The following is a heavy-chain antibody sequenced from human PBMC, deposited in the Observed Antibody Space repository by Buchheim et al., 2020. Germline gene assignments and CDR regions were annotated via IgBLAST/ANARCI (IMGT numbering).Heavy chain of an antibody. CDR3: ARSLVVGGSGSHEPFDF. J-gene: IGHJ4*02. D-gene: IGHD3-10*01. CDR2: INPSGGST. Sequence: QVQLVQSGAEVKKPGASVKVSCKASGYTFTSYYMHWVRQAPGQGLEWMGIINPSGGSTSYAQKFQGRVTMTRDTSTSTVYMELLSLGSADPAIYYCARSLVVGGSGSHEPFDFWGQGAL. V-gene: IGHV1-46*01. CDR1: GYTFTSYY.